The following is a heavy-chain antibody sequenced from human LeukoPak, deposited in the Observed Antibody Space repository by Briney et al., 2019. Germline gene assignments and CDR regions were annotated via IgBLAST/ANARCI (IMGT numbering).Heavy chain of an antibody. CDR2: ISWSSGTI. CDR1: GFIFNNYA. J-gene: IGHJ4*02. CDR3: AKDNRRHYTSGPNPDSLH. Sequence: GGSLRLSCAGSGFIFNNYAMHWVRQPPGKGLEWVSGISWSSGTIDYADSVRGRFTISRDNAKNSLYLQMDSLRVEDTAFYYCAKDNRRHYTSGPNPDSLHWGQGALVTVSS. V-gene: IGHV3-9*01. D-gene: IGHD6-19*01.